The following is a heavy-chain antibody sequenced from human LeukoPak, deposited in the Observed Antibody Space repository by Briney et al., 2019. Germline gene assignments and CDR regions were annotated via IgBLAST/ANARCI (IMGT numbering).Heavy chain of an antibody. Sequence: PGGSLRLSCAASGFTFDDYAMHWVRQAPGKGLEWVSGISWNSGVIGYADSVKGRFTISRDNAKNSLYLQMNSLRAEDTAVYYCARKWYGVLTGYAFDIWGQGTMVTVSS. V-gene: IGHV3-9*01. D-gene: IGHD3-9*01. CDR1: GFTFDDYA. J-gene: IGHJ3*02. CDR2: ISWNSGVI. CDR3: ARKWYGVLTGYAFDI.